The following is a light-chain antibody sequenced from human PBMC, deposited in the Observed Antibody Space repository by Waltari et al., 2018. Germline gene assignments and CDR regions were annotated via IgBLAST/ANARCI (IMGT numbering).Light chain of an antibody. CDR2: FGS. J-gene: IGKJ1*01. CDR3: MQTLQTPPT. CDR1: QSLLHSNGYNY. Sequence: DIVMTQSPLSLPVTPGEPASISCRSSQSLLHSNGYNYLDWYLQKPGQSPQLLIYFGSNRASGVTDRFSGSGSGTDFTLKISRVEAEDVGVYYCMQTLQTPPTCGQGTKVEIK. V-gene: IGKV2-28*01.